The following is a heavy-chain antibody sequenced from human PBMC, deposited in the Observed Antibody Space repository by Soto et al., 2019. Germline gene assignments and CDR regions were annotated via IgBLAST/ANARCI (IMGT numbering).Heavy chain of an antibody. D-gene: IGHD2-15*01. V-gene: IGHV1-2*02. CDR2: INVNSGGT. Sequence: SVNVSCKASGYTFTDYYMHWLRQAPGQGLEWMGWINVNSGGTNYAQRFQGRVTMTRDTSISTGYMELSRLRSDDTAVYYCARVMTAAATDYWGQGTLVTVSS. J-gene: IGHJ4*02. CDR3: ARVMTAAATDY. CDR1: GYTFTDYY.